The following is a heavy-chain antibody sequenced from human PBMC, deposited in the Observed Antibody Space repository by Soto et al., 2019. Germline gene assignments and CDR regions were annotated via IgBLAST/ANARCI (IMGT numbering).Heavy chain of an antibody. J-gene: IGHJ5*02. CDR2: ISSSGSTI. V-gene: IGHV3-11*01. CDR1: GFTFSDYY. D-gene: IGHD3-10*01. Sequence: GGSLRLSCAASGFTFSDYYMSWIRQAPGKGLEWVSYISSSGSTIYYADSVKGRFTISRDNAKNSLYLQMNSLRAEDTAVYYCARVFSRGYYGSGSHQPYNWFDPWGQGTLVTVSS. CDR3: ARVFSRGYYGSGSHQPYNWFDP.